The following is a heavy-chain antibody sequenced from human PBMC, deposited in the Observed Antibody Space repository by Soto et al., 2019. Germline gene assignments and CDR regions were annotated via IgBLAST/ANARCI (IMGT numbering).Heavy chain of an antibody. CDR3: AKYFFVHYGSGSYYNH. D-gene: IGHD3-10*01. V-gene: IGHV3-23*01. J-gene: IGHJ5*02. CDR1: GFTFSSHA. CDR2: IVGSGGST. Sequence: EVQLLESGGGLVQRGGSLRLSCAASGFTFSSHAMSWVRQAPGKGLEWVSAIVGSGGSTYYADSVKGRFTISRDNSKNTLYLKMNSLRAEDTAAYYCAKYFFVHYGSGSYYNHWGQGTLVTVSS.